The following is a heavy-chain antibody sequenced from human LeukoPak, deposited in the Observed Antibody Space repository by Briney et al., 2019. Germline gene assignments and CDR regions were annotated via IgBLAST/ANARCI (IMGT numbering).Heavy chain of an antibody. V-gene: IGHV4-4*02. CDR2: IYHSGST. D-gene: IGHD3-22*01. Sequence: SETLSLTCAVSGGSISSSNWWSWVRQPPGKGLEWIGEIYHSGSTNYNPSLKSRVTISVDKSKNQFSLKLSSVTAADTAVYYCARGYYDSSGYYSPWGQGTPVTVSS. CDR3: ARGYYDSSGYYSP. CDR1: GGSISSSNW. J-gene: IGHJ4*02.